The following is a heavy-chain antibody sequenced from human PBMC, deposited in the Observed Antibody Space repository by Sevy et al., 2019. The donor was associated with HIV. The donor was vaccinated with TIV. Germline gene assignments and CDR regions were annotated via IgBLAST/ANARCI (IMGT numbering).Heavy chain of an antibody. V-gene: IGHV3-33*01. Sequence: GGSLRLSCAASGFTFSSYGMHWVRQAPGKGLEWVAVIWYDGSNKYYADSVKGRFTISRDNSKNTLYLQMNSLRAEDTAVYYCARDQDLAYYDSSGQFDYWGQGTLVTVSS. J-gene: IGHJ4*02. CDR3: ARDQDLAYYDSSGQFDY. CDR1: GFTFSSYG. CDR2: IWYDGSNK. D-gene: IGHD3-22*01.